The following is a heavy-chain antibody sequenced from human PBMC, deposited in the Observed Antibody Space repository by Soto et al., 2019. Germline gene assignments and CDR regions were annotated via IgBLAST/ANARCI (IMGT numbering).Heavy chain of an antibody. D-gene: IGHD6-6*01. CDR2: IYHSGST. CDR3: ARSIAARRHLPYGMDV. V-gene: IGHV4-30-2*05. J-gene: IGHJ6*02. CDR1: GGSISSGGYS. Sequence: SETLSLTCAVSGGSISSGGYSWSWIRQPPGKGLEWIGYIYHSGSTYYNPSLKSRVTISVDTSKNQFSLKLSSVTAADTAVYYCARSIAARRHLPYGMDVWGQGTTVTVSS.